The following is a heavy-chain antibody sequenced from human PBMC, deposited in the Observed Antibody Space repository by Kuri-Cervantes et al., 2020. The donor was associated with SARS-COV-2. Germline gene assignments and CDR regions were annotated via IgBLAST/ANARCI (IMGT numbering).Heavy chain of an antibody. CDR2: INHSGTT. V-gene: IGHV4-34*01. CDR1: GGSFSGY. CDR3: ARGRIHNYYDSSGYVDY. Sequence: SETLSLTCAVSGGSFSGYWSWVRQPPGRGLEWIGEINHSGTTASNPSLKSRVTISLDTSRDQILLRLSSVTAADTAVYYCARGRIHNYYDSSGYVDYWGQGTLVTVSS. D-gene: IGHD3-22*01. J-gene: IGHJ4*02.